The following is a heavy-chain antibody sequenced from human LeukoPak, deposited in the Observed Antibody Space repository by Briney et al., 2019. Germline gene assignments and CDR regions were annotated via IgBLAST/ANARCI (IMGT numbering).Heavy chain of an antibody. J-gene: IGHJ3*02. CDR2: ISAYNGNT. CDR1: GYTFTSYG. CDR3: ARISPMWYYYDSSGRMGAFDI. Sequence: EASVKVSCKASGYTFTSYGISWVRQAPGQGLEWMGWISAYNGNTNYAQKLQGRVTMTTDTSTSTAYMELRSLTSDDTAVYYCARISPMWYYYDSSGRMGAFDIWGQGTMVTVSS. V-gene: IGHV1-18*01. D-gene: IGHD3-22*01.